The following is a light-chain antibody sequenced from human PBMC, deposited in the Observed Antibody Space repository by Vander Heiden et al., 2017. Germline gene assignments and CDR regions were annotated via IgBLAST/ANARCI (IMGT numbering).Light chain of an antibody. CDR3: QQDDNLPT. CDR2: DAS. CDR1: QDISNY. Sequence: DIQMTQSPSSLSASVGDRVTITCQASQDISNYLNWYQQKPGKAPKLLIYDASSLEIGVPSRFSGSGSGTDFTFTISSLQPEDIATYYWQQDDNLPTFGQGTKVEIK. V-gene: IGKV1-33*01. J-gene: IGKJ1*01.